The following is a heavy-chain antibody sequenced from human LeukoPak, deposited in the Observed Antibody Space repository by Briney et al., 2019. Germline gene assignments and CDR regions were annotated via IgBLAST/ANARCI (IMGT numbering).Heavy chain of an antibody. CDR3: ASFDSSGYWYYFDY. CDR1: GGTFSSYA. J-gene: IGHJ4*02. D-gene: IGHD3-22*01. Sequence: SVKVSCKASGGTFSSYAISWVRQAPGQGLEWMGGIIPIFGTANYAQKFQGRVTITADESTSTAYTELSSLRSEDTAVYYCASFDSSGYWYYFDYWGQGTLVTVSS. V-gene: IGHV1-69*13. CDR2: IIPIFGTA.